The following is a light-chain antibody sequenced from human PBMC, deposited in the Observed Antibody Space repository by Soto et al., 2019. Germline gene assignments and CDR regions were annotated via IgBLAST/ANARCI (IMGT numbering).Light chain of an antibody. Sequence: QSVLTQPPSASGFPGQSVTLSCTGTSSDVGYYDYVSWYQQHPGKVPKLVIYEVTKRPSGVPDRVSASKSGNTASLTVSGLRAEDEADYYCSSYAGSNNFVFGSGTKGTVL. CDR1: SSDVGYYDY. V-gene: IGLV2-8*01. J-gene: IGLJ1*01. CDR2: EVT. CDR3: SSYAGSNNFV.